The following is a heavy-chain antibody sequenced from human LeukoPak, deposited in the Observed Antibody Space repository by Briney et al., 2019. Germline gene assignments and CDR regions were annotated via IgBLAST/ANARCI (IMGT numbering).Heavy chain of an antibody. CDR3: ATSAHSGWYAFDI. J-gene: IGHJ3*02. CDR2: FDPEDGET. Sequence: GASVKVSCKVSGYTLTELSMHWVRQAPGKGLEWMGGFDPEDGETIYAQKFQGRVTMTEDTSTDTAYMELSSLRSEDTAVYHCATSAHSGWYAFDIWGQGTMVTVSS. D-gene: IGHD6-19*01. V-gene: IGHV1-24*01. CDR1: GYTLTELS.